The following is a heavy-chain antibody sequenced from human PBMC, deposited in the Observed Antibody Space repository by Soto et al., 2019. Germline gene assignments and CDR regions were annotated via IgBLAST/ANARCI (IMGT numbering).Heavy chain of an antibody. D-gene: IGHD2-2*01. J-gene: IGHJ5*02. CDR2: ISLYSDGT. V-gene: IGHV1-18*01. CDR1: GYTFSNYG. Sequence: ASVKVSCKTSGYTFSNYGITWVRQAPGQPLEWLGWISLYSDGTNFAQKFQGRVSMTTDTSTTTAYMELRSLRSDDTAVYYCARVVPGAEAWFGPWGQGTLVTVSS. CDR3: ARVVPGAEAWFGP.